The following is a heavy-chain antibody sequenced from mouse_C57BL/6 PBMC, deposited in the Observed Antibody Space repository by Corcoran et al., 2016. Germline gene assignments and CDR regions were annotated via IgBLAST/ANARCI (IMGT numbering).Heavy chain of an antibody. J-gene: IGHJ3*01. V-gene: IGHV1-26*01. CDR2: INPNNGGT. Sequence: EVQLQQSGPELVKPGASVKISCKASGYTFTDYYMNWVKQSHGKSLEWIGDINPNNGGTSYNQKFKGKATLNVDKSSSTAYMELRSLTSEDSAVYYCAREELAWFAYWGQGTLVTVSA. CDR3: AREELAWFAY. CDR1: GYTFTDYY.